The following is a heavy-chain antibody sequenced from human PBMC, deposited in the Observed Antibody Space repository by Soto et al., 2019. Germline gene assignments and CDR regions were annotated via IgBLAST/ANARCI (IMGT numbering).Heavy chain of an antibody. V-gene: IGHV4-59*11. CDR1: GGSLTSHY. D-gene: IGHD6-13*01. CDR2: IQSTGFP. CDR3: ATSYGIAWYTY. J-gene: IGHJ4*02. Sequence: LETLSLTCSFSGGSLTSHYLTWIPQSPEKGLEWIGYIQSTGFPHHNPSLQSRLTISVDRSKNPFTLQPTSLTVAEPAVSLCATSYGIAWYTYWGQGTQVTVSS.